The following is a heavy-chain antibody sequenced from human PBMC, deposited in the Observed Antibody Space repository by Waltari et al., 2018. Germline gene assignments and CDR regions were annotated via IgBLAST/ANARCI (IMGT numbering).Heavy chain of an antibody. CDR3: ARGGELLPPY. V-gene: IGHV4-30-4*08. J-gene: IGHJ4*02. D-gene: IGHD1-26*01. CDR1: CGSISSGDYY. Sequence: QVQLQESGPGLVKPSQTLSLTCTFSCGSISSGDYYWSWIRQPPGKGLEWMGYIYYSGRTYDNPSLKSRVTISGDTSKNQFSLKLSSVTAADTAVYYWARGGELLPPYWGQGTLVTVSS. CDR2: IYYSGRT.